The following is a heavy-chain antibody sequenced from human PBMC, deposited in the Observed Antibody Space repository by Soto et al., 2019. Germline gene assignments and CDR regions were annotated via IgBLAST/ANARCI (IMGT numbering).Heavy chain of an antibody. CDR1: GFTFSSYG. V-gene: IGHV3-33*01. J-gene: IGHJ4*02. D-gene: IGHD6-13*01. CDR2: IWYDGSNK. CDR3: ARDLTRIAAAGLVSEVGPDY. Sequence: VGSLRLSCAASGFTFSSYGMHWVRQAPGKGLEWVAVIWYDGSNKYYADSVKGRFTISRDNSKNTLYLQMNSLRAEDTAVYYCARDLTRIAAAGLVSEVGPDYWGQGTLVTVSS.